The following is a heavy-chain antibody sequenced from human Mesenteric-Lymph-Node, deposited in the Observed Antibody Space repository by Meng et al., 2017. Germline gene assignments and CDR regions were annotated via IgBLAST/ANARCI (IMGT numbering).Heavy chain of an antibody. D-gene: IGHD3-10*01. CDR2: IYYSGRT. CDR1: GGSISSSTYY. CDR3: ARLWFGERPPDY. V-gene: IGHV4-39*01. J-gene: IGHJ4*02. Sequence: QLQLQESGPGLVKPSETLSLTCTASGGSISSSTYYWGWIRQPPGKGLEWIWSIYYSGRTYYNPSLKSRVTMSVDTCKNQFSLKLSSVTAADTAVYYCARLWFGERPPDYWGQGTLVTVSS.